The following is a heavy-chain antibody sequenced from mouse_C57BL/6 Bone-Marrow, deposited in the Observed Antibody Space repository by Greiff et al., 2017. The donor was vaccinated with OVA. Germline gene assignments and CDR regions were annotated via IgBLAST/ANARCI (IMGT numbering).Heavy chain of an antibody. D-gene: IGHD1-1*01. CDR1: GYAFSSSW. Sequence: LQESGPELVKPGASVKISCKASGYAFSSSWMNWVKQRPGKGLEWIGRIYPGDGDTNYNGKFKGKATLTADKSSSPAYMQLSSLTSEDSAVYFCARSAYYYGSSFYWYFDVWGTGTTVTVSS. CDR3: ARSAYYYGSSFYWYFDV. V-gene: IGHV1-82*01. CDR2: IYPGDGDT. J-gene: IGHJ1*03.